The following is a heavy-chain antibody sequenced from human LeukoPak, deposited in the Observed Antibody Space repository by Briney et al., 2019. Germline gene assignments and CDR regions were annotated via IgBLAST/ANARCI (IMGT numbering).Heavy chain of an antibody. V-gene: IGHV5-51*01. CDR1: GYSFTTYW. Sequence: KPGESLKISCKGSGYSFTTYWIGWVRQMPGKGLEWMGIIYPGDSDTRHSPSFQGQATISADKSIRTAYLQWSSLKAPDTAMYYCARTYCAGDCYYSYFGYWGQGTLVTVSS. CDR3: ARTYCAGDCYYSYFGY. CDR2: IYPGDSDT. J-gene: IGHJ4*02. D-gene: IGHD2-21*02.